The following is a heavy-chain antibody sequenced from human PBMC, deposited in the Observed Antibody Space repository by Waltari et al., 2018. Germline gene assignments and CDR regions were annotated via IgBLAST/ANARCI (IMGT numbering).Heavy chain of an antibody. CDR3: ARDQTSGSYQPLDY. J-gene: IGHJ4*02. D-gene: IGHD1-26*01. CDR2: ISSSGSTI. CDR1: GFTFSSYE. V-gene: IGHV3-48*03. Sequence: EVQLVESGGGLVQPGGSLRLSCAASGFTFSSYEMNWVRQAPGKGLEGVSYISSSGSTINYADSVKGRFTISRDNAKNSLYLQMNSLRAEDTAVYYCARDQTSGSYQPLDYWGQGTLVTVSS.